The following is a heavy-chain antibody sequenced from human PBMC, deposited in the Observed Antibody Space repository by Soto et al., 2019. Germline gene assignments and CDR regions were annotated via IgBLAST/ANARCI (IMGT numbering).Heavy chain of an antibody. CDR3: AKDDSSGYYYVDY. Sequence: GGSLRLSCSASGLTFSTYGMHWVRKAPGKGLEWVALILYDGSKQYYADSVKGRFTISRDDSKNTLYLQMNSLRAEDTAVYYCAKDDSSGYYYVDYWGQGTLVTVSS. J-gene: IGHJ4*02. V-gene: IGHV3-30*18. CDR1: GLTFSTYG. D-gene: IGHD3-22*01. CDR2: ILYDGSKQ.